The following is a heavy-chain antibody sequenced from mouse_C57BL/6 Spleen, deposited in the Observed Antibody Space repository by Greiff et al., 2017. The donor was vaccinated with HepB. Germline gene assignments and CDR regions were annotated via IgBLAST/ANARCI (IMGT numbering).Heavy chain of an antibody. Sequence: DVMLVESGGGLVKPGGSLKLSCAASGFTFSSYAMSWVRQTPEKRLEWVATISDGGSYTYYPDNVKGRFTISRDNAKNNLYLQMSHLKSEDTAMYYCARDIYYGLDYWGQGTTLTVSS. CDR2: ISDGGSYT. CDR1: GFTFSSYA. V-gene: IGHV5-4*01. J-gene: IGHJ2*01. D-gene: IGHD2-1*01. CDR3: ARDIYYGLDY.